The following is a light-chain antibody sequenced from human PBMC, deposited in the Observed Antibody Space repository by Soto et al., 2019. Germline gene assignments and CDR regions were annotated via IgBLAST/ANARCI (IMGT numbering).Light chain of an antibody. Sequence: QSALTQPPSASGSPGQSVTISCTGTSSDVGGYNYVSWYQQHPGKAPKLMIYEVSKRPSGVPDRFSGSKSGNTASLTVSGLQAEDEADYYCSSYAGSNTYGFGTGTKVTV. V-gene: IGLV2-8*01. J-gene: IGLJ1*01. CDR3: SSYAGSNTYG. CDR1: SSDVGGYNY. CDR2: EVS.